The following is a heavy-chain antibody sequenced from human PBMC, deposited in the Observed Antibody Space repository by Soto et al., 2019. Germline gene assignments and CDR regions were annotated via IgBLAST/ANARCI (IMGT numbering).Heavy chain of an antibody. V-gene: IGHV3-13*04. CDR3: VRARGGEDCGERLS. D-gene: IGHD3-10*01. J-gene: IGHJ4*02. CDR1: GFTFSLYD. CDR2: IGTAADT. Sequence: EVRLVESGGGLVQPGGSLRLSCATSGFTFSLYDMYWVRQSTGKSLEWVSAIGTAADTYYPGSVQGRFIISRDNANSFLYLQMNSLRAGDTAVYYCVRARGGEDCGERLSWGQGTLVTVSS.